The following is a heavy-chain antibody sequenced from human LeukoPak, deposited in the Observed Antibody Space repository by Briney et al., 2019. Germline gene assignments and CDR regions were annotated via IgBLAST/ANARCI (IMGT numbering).Heavy chain of an antibody. Sequence: SVKVSCKASGGTFSSYAISWVRQAPGQGLEWMGRIIPIFGIANYAQKFQGRVAITADKSTSTAYMELSSLRSEDTAVYYCARDSYYDSSGYFPYYWGQGTLVTVSS. CDR3: ARDSYYDSSGYFPYY. J-gene: IGHJ4*02. D-gene: IGHD3-22*01. CDR2: IIPIFGIA. V-gene: IGHV1-69*04. CDR1: GGTFSSYA.